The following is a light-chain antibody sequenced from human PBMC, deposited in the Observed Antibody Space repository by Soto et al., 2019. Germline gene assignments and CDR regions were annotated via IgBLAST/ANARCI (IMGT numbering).Light chain of an antibody. CDR2: SDN. CDR1: GSSIGTNT. CDR3: AAWDVSLVV. V-gene: IGLV1-44*01. Sequence: QSVLTQPPSASGTPGQRVTISCSGSGSSIGTNTVTWYQQLPGTAPKLLIYSDNQRPSGVPDRFSGSKSGTSASLAISGLQCEDEADYYCAAWDVSLVVFGGGTKLTVL. J-gene: IGLJ2*01.